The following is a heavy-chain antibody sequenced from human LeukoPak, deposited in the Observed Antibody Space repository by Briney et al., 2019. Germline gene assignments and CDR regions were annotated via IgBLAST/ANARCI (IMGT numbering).Heavy chain of an antibody. D-gene: IGHD5-12*01. CDR1: GFTFSSYA. V-gene: IGHV3-23*01. J-gene: IGHJ4*02. CDR3: AKVGSGYDWTGFDY. Sequence: GGSLRLPCAASGFTFSSYAMSWVRQAPGKGLEWVSAISGSGGSTYYADSVKGRFTISRDNSKNTLYLQMNSLRAEDTAVYYCAKVGSGYDWTGFDYWGQGTLVTVSS. CDR2: ISGSGGST.